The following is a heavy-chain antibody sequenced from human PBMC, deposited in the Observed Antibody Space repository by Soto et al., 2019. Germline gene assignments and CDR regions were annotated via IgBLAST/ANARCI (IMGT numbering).Heavy chain of an antibody. V-gene: IGHV3-11*05. CDR3: ARDRDTYGHGFFDY. J-gene: IGHJ4*02. D-gene: IGHD5-18*01. CDR2: ISGTTNYR. CDR1: GFIFGDFY. Sequence: QVQLVESGGGLVKPGGSLRLSCAASGFIFGDFYMTWIRQAPGKGLEWISEISGTTNYRNYADSVKGRFTVSRENAKNILYLEMNSLRAEDTAVYFCARDRDTYGHGFFDYWGQGALVTVSS.